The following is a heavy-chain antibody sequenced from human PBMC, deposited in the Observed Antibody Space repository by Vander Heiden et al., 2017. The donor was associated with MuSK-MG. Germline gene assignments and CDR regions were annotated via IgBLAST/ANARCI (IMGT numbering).Heavy chain of an antibody. CDR2: IYHSGNT. CDR1: GYSISSGYY. Sequence: QVLLQESGPGLVKPSETLSLTCPVSGYSISSGYYWGWIRQPPGKGLEWIGSIYHSGNTFYNSSLKGRVTISVDTSKNQFSLKVTSVTAADTAVFYCAIVGGGYYSYYFDYWGQGTLVTVSS. V-gene: IGHV4-38-2*02. J-gene: IGHJ4*02. D-gene: IGHD3-3*01. CDR3: AIVGGGYYSYYFDY.